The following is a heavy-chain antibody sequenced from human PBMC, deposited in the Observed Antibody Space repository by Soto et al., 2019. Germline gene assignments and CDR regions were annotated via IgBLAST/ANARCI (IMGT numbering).Heavy chain of an antibody. Sequence: GESLKISCQGSGYTFSNHWINWVRLVPGKGLEWMGIIFPRDSDTRYSPSLQGQVIISVDKSTNTAYLQWTRLTASDTAIYYCAKSIEGGPMDVWGQGTAITVSS. J-gene: IGHJ6*02. CDR2: IFPRDSDT. CDR3: AKSIEGGPMDV. D-gene: IGHD1-26*01. CDR1: GYTFSNHW. V-gene: IGHV5-51*01.